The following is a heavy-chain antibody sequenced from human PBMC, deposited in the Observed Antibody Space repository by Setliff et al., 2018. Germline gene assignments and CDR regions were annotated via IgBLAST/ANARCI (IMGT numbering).Heavy chain of an antibody. CDR1: GYTFTSYG. CDR2: ISAYNGNT. D-gene: IGHD3-22*01. Sequence: WASVKVSCKASGYTFTSYGISWVRQAPGQGLEWMGWISAYNGNTNYAQKLQGRVTMTTDTSTSTAYMELRSLRSDDTAVYYCARCRDYYDSSGYYPGAFDIWGQGTMVTVSS. V-gene: IGHV1-18*01. CDR3: ARCRDYYDSSGYYPGAFDI. J-gene: IGHJ3*02.